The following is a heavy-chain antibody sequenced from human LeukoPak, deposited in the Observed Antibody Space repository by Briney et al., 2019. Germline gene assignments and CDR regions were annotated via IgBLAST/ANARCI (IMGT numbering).Heavy chain of an antibody. J-gene: IGHJ4*02. V-gene: IGHV4-39*07. Sequence: SETLSLTCIVSGGSISSSSFYWGWIRQPPGKGLEWIGSIYYSGSTYYNPSLKSRVTITVDTSKNQFSLKLSSVTAADTAVYYCARDASGSAQLDYWGQGTLVTVSS. CDR2: IYYSGST. CDR1: GGSISSSSFY. D-gene: IGHD5-12*01. CDR3: ARDASGSAQLDY.